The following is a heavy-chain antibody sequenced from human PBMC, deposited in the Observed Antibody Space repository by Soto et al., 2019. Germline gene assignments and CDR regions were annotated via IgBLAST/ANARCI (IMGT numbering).Heavy chain of an antibody. V-gene: IGHV4-31*03. CDR1: GGSISSGGYY. D-gene: IGHD4-17*01. J-gene: IGHJ4*02. CDR3: ARLTTVTYLDY. CDR2: IYYSGST. Sequence: SETLSLTCTVSGGSISSGGYYWSWIRQHPGKGLEWIGYIYYSGSTYYNPSLKSRVTISVDTSKNQFSLKLSSVTAADTAVYYCARLTTVTYLDYWGQGTLVTVPQ.